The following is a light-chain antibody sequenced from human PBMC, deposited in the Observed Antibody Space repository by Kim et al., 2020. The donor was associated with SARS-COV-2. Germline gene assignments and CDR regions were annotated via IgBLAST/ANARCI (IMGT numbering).Light chain of an antibody. Sequence: HSTATTSSATSSHVGGYDEVSSSPQHPSKAPHLTIYDVVNRPSGVSHRFSCASSGNTPSLPSAWLQAEDEAAHYCSAYTSSSTPVVFGGGTKVTVL. CDR3: SAYTSSSTPVV. CDR2: DVV. J-gene: IGLJ2*01. V-gene: IGLV2-14*03. CDR1: SSHVGGYDE.